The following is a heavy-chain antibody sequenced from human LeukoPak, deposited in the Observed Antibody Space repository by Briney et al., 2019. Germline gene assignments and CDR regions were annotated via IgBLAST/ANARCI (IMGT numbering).Heavy chain of an antibody. V-gene: IGHV3-23*01. J-gene: IGHJ4*02. Sequence: GGSLRLSCVASGFMFSKYWMTWVRQAPGQGLQWVSSIDISGDGTAYADAVKGRFTISKDDSRSTLYLQMNDLRVEDSAIYYCANEIRPNDYWGQGTLVTVSS. CDR2: IDISGDGT. CDR1: GFMFSKYW. CDR3: ANEIRPNDY.